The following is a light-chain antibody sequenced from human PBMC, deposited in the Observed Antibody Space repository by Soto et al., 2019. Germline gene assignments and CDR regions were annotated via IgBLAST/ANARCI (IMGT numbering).Light chain of an antibody. J-gene: IGKJ1*01. CDR3: QQYMSSVT. CDR1: QSVDTTF. CDR2: GAS. Sequence: EIVLTQSPGSLSLSPGQRATLSCRASQSVDTTFFAWYQKKPGQAPRLLIYGASKRATGIPDRFSGSGSGTNFHLIIRRLEPEGFSVYFWQQYMSSVTFRQGTKVEIK. V-gene: IGKV3-20*01.